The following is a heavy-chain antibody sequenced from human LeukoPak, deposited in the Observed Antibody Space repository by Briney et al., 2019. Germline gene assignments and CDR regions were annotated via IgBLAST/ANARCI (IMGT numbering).Heavy chain of an antibody. V-gene: IGHV3-7*03. CDR1: GLTFSSYW. CDR2: IKQDGSEK. D-gene: IGHD6-19*01. J-gene: IGHJ4*02. Sequence: GGSLRLSCAASGLTFSSYWMSWVRQAPGKGPEWVANIKQDGSEKYYVDSVKGQFTISRDNAKNSLYLQMNSLRADDTAVYYCVKGPRPDITVAHTVEKWGQGTLVTVSS. CDR3: VKGPRPDITVAHTVEK.